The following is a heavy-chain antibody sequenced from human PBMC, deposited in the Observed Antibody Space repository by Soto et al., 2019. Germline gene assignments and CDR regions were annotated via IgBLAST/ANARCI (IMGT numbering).Heavy chain of an antibody. CDR1: GFTFSRVS. V-gene: IGHV3-21*01. CDR2: ISSASSET. J-gene: IGHJ4*02. CDR3: ARVAY. Sequence: GGSLRLCFAAWGFTFSRVSMNWARQVPGKWLEWVSSISSASSETWYADSVKGRFIISRDNAKNSLFLQMSTLRPEDSAIYYCARVAYWGPGTQVTV.